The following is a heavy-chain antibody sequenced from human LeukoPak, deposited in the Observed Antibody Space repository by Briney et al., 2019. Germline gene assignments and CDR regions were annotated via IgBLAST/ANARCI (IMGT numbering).Heavy chain of an antibody. D-gene: IGHD3-3*01. V-gene: IGHV4-31*03. CDR3: ARVRSWSGNYYYYYMDV. J-gene: IGHJ6*03. CDR2: IYYSGST. Sequence: SQTLSLTCTVSGGSISSGGYFWSWIRQHPGKGLEWIGYIYYSGSTYYNPSLKSRVTISVDTSKNQFSLKLSSVTAADTAVYYCARVRSWSGNYYYYYMDVWGKGTTVTVSS. CDR1: GGSISSGGYF.